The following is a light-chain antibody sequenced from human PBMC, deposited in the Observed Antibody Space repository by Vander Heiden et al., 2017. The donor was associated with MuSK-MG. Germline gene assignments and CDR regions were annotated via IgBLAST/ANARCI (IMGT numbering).Light chain of an antibody. CDR2: EVS. V-gene: IGLV2-23*02. CDR3: SSYAGSSAVV. J-gene: IGLJ3*02. CDR1: SSDVGRYHF. Sequence: QSALTQPASVSGSPGQSITISCTGTSSDVGRYHFVSWFPQHPAKAPKLMLYEVSQRTAGVATRFSGSKSGNTASLTISGLQAEDAADYYCSSYAGSSAVVFGGGSKLTVL.